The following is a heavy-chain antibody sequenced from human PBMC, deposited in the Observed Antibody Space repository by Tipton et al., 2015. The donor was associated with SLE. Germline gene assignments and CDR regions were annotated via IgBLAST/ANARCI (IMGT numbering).Heavy chain of an antibody. CDR1: GGSISSSSYY. CDR2: SYYSGST. Sequence: TLSLTCTVSGGSISSSSYYWGWIRQPPGKGLEWIGGSYYSGSTYYNPSLKSRVTISVDTSKNQFSLKLRSVTAADTAVYYCARDGGEAAAGTGAFDIWGQGTMVTVSS. CDR3: ARDGGEAAAGTGAFDI. J-gene: IGHJ3*02. D-gene: IGHD6-13*01. V-gene: IGHV4-39*07.